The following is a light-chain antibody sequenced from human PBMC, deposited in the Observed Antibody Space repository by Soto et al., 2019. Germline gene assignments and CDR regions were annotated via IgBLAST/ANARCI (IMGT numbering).Light chain of an antibody. CDR1: SSNIGAGHD. Sequence: QSVLTQPPSVSGAPGQRVTISCTGNSSNIGAGHDVHWYQLLPGTAPKLMIFEVSNRPSGVSNRFSGSKSGNTASLTISGLQPEDEAEYFCSSYTTSSIYVLGTGTKVTVL. J-gene: IGLJ1*01. CDR2: EVS. CDR3: SSYTTSSIYV. V-gene: IGLV1-40*01.